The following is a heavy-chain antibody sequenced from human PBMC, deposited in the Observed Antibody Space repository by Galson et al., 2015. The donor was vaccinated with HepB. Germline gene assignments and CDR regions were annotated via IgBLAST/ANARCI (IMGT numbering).Heavy chain of an antibody. Sequence: SVKVSCKASGYTFTGYYMHWVRQAPGQGLEWMGWINPNSGGTNYAQKFQGRVTMTRDTSTSTAFMELSSLRSEDTAVYYCARGRKVIVPAAPNYYYYYMDVWGKGTTVTVSS. CDR2: INPNSGGT. J-gene: IGHJ6*03. V-gene: IGHV1-2*02. CDR3: ARGRKVIVPAAPNYYYYYMDV. D-gene: IGHD2-2*01. CDR1: GYTFTGYY.